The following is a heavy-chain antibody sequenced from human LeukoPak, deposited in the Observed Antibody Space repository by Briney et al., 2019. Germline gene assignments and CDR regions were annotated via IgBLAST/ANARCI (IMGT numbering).Heavy chain of an antibody. J-gene: IGHJ6*02. CDR3: ARALGYSGYDYGYYYYGMDV. D-gene: IGHD5-12*01. Sequence: GGSLRLSCAASGFTVSDYYMSWIRQAPGKGLEWVSYMSSSSSYTNYADSVKGRFTISRDNAKNSLYLQMNSLSAEDTAVYYCARALGYSGYDYGYYYYGMDVWGQGTTVTVSS. CDR2: MSSSSSYT. V-gene: IGHV3-11*05. CDR1: GFTVSDYY.